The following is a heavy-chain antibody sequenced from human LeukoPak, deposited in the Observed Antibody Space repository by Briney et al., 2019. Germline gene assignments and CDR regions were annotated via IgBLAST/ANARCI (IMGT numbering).Heavy chain of an antibody. J-gene: IGHJ6*02. CDR3: ARAGYGDHGPYYYYGMDV. V-gene: IGHV3-48*03. CDR2: ISSSGSTI. Sequence: GVSLRLSCAASGFTFSSYEMNWVRQAPGKGLEWVSYISSSGSTIYYADSVKGRFIIPRDNAKTSLYLQMNTLRAEDTAVYYCARAGYGDHGPYYYYGMDVWGQGTTVTVSS. D-gene: IGHD4-17*01. CDR1: GFTFSSYE.